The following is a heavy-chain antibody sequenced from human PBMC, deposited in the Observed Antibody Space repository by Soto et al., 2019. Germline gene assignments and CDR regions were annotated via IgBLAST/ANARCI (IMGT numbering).Heavy chain of an antibody. CDR2: IWYDGSNK. J-gene: IGHJ4*02. D-gene: IGHD1-1*01. CDR3: ARGSPRNTDFDY. Sequence: VGSLRLSCAASGFTFSSYGMHWVRQAPGKGLEWVAVIWYDGSNKYYADSVKGRFTISRDNSKNTLYLQMNSLRAEDTAVYYCARGSPRNTDFDYWGQGTLLTVSS. V-gene: IGHV3-33*01. CDR1: GFTFSSYG.